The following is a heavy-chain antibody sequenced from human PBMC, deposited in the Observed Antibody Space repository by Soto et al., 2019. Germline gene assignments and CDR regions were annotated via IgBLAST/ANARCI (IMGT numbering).Heavy chain of an antibody. D-gene: IGHD3-10*01. CDR2: ISGAGVST. CDR1: GFTFSDCA. CDR3: AKTSLWFGELFPYYFDS. Sequence: EVHLLEAGGGLVQPGGSLRLSCAASGFTFSDCAMNWVRQAPGKGLESVSAISGAGVSTYYADSVKGRFTISRDNSKNTLYLQMNSLRAEDTAVYYCAKTSLWFGELFPYYFDSWGQGTRVTVSS. V-gene: IGHV3-23*01. J-gene: IGHJ4*02.